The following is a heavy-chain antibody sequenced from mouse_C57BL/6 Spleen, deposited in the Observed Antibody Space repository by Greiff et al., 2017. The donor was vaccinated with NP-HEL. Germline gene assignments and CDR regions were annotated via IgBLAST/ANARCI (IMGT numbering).Heavy chain of an antibody. J-gene: IGHJ2*01. CDR2: INPSSGYT. CDR3: ARSYYSNRGIFDY. Sequence: LEESGAELAKPGASVKLSCKASGYTFTSYWMHWVKQRPGQGLEWIGYINPSSGYTKYNQKFKDKATLTADKSSSTAYMQLSSLTYEDSAVYYCARSYYSNRGIFDYWGQGTTLTVSS. V-gene: IGHV1-7*01. D-gene: IGHD2-5*01. CDR1: GYTFTSYW.